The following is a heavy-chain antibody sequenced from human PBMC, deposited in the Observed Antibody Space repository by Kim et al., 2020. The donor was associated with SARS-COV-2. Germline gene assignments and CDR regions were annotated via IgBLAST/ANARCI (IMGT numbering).Heavy chain of an antibody. D-gene: IGHD2-15*01. Sequence: GGSLRLSCAASGFTFSSYSMNWVRQAPGKGLEWVSSISSSSSYIYYADSVKGRFTISRDNAKNSLYLQMNSLRAEDTAVYYCARGISSPTDAFDIWGQGTMVTVSS. V-gene: IGHV3-21*01. CDR2: ISSSSSYI. CDR3: ARGISSPTDAFDI. CDR1: GFTFSSYS. J-gene: IGHJ3*02.